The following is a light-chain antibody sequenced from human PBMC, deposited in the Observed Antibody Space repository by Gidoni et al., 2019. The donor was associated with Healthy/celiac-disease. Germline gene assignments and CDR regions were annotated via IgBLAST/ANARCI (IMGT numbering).Light chain of an antibody. Sequence: EIVLPQSPGTMSLSPGERATLSCSASQSVSSSYLAWYQQKPGQAPRLLIYGASSRATGIPDRFSGSGSGTDFTLTISRLEPEDFAVYYCQQYGSSPLTFXGXTKVEIK. CDR1: QSVSSSY. V-gene: IGKV3-20*01. CDR3: QQYGSSPLT. J-gene: IGKJ4*01. CDR2: GAS.